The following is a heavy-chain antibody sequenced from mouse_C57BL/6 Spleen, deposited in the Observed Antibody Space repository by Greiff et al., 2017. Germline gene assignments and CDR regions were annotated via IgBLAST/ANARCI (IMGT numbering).Heavy chain of an antibody. CDR1: GFTFSDYG. Sequence: EVKLVESGGGLVKPGGSLKLSCAASGFTFSDYGMHWVRQAPEKGLEWVAYISSGSSTIYYADKVKGRFTISRDNAKNTLFLQLTSLMSEDTAMYYCARPYGSSYWFAYWGQGTLVTVSA. CDR3: ARPYGSSYWFAY. J-gene: IGHJ3*01. D-gene: IGHD1-1*01. CDR2: ISSGSSTI. V-gene: IGHV5-17*01.